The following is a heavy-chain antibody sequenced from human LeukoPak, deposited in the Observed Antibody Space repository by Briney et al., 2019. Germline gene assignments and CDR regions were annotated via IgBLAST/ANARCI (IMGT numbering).Heavy chain of an antibody. Sequence: PSETLSLTCTVSGGSVSSGSYYWSWIRQPPGKGLEWIGYIYYSGSTNYNPSLKSRVTISVDTSKNQFSLKLSSVTAADTAVYYCARVSHYAVGYWGQGTLVTVSS. CDR1: GGSVSSGSYY. CDR2: IYYSGST. D-gene: IGHD4-17*01. J-gene: IGHJ4*02. V-gene: IGHV4-61*01. CDR3: ARVSHYAVGY.